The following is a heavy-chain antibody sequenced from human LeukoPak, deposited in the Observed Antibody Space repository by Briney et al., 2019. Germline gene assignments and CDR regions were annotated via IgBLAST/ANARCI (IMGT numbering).Heavy chain of an antibody. Sequence: SQTLSLTCAISGDSVSSNSAAWNWISQSPSRGLEWLGRTYYRSKWYNDYAVSVKSRITINPDTSKSQFSLQLNSVTPADTAVYYCARSYYDTSGYIVRAFDIWGQGTMVTVSS. CDR3: ARSYYDTSGYIVRAFDI. CDR2: TYYRSKWYN. V-gene: IGHV6-1*01. CDR1: GDSVSSNSAA. D-gene: IGHD3-22*01. J-gene: IGHJ3*02.